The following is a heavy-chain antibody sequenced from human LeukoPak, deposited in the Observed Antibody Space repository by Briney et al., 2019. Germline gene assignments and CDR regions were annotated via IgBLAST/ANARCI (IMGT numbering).Heavy chain of an antibody. Sequence: GRSLRLSCAASGFTFSIYGMHWVRQAPGKGLEWVAVIWYDGSNKYYADSVKGRFTISRDNSKNTLYLQMNSLRAEDTAVYYCASGGMGIVVVPAATQFDYWGQGTLVTVSS. D-gene: IGHD2-2*03. CDR2: IWYDGSNK. V-gene: IGHV3-33*01. CDR1: GFTFSIYG. J-gene: IGHJ4*02. CDR3: ASGGMGIVVVPAATQFDY.